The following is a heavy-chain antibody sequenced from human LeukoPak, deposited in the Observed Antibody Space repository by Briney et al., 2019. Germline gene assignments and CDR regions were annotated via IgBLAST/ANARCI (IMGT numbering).Heavy chain of an antibody. D-gene: IGHD1-7*01. Sequence: GGSLRLSCAASGFTFSSYAMSWVRQAPGKGLEWVSAISGSGGSTYYADSVKGRFTISRGNSKNTLYLQMNSLRAEDTAVYYCARTPSRELYFDYWGQGTLVTVSS. J-gene: IGHJ4*02. CDR1: GFTFSSYA. V-gene: IGHV3-23*01. CDR3: ARTPSRELYFDY. CDR2: ISGSGGST.